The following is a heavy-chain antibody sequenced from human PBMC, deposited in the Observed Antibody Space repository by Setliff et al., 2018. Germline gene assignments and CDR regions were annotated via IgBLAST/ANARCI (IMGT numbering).Heavy chain of an antibody. CDR2: VDRSGNT. CDR3: ARHPSSGSYYGGSIFYFDD. J-gene: IGHJ4*02. CDR1: GDSISRSTYY. Sequence: PSETLSLTCTLSGDSISRSTYYWGWIRQSPGKGLDWIGTVDRSGNTFYNPSLRSRVTISVDTSKNQISLKLTSVSAADTAVYYCARHPSSGSYYGGSIFYFDDWGPGILVTVSS. D-gene: IGHD1-26*01. V-gene: IGHV4-39*01.